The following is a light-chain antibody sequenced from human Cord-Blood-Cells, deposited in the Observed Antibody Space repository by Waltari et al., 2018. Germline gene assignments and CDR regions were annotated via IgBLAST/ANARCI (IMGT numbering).Light chain of an antibody. Sequence: QSALTQPASVSGSPGQSITISCTGTSSAVGGYNYVSWYQQHPGKAPKLMSYDVSNRPSGVSNRFSGSKSGNTASLTISGLQAEDEADYYCSSYTSSSTLVFGTGTKVTVL. CDR2: DVS. CDR1: SSAVGGYNY. J-gene: IGLJ1*01. CDR3: SSYTSSSTLV. V-gene: IGLV2-14*01.